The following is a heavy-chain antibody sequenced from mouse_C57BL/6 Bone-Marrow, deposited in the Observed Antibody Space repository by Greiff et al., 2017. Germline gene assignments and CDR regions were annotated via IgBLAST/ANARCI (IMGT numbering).Heavy chain of an antibody. CDR2: IYPGSGST. V-gene: IGHV1-55*01. CDR3: ARGEYYGSSCAWFAY. D-gene: IGHD1-1*01. CDR1: GYTFTSYW. Sequence: QVQLQQPGAELVKPGASVKMSCKASGYTFTSYWITWVKQRPGQGLEWIGGIYPGSGSTNYNEKFKSKATLTVDTSSSTAYMQLSSLTSEDSAVYYCARGEYYGSSCAWFAYGGQGTLVTVSA. J-gene: IGHJ3*01.